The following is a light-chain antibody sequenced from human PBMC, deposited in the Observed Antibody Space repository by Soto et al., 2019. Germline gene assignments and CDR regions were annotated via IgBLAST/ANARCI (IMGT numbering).Light chain of an antibody. J-gene: IGKJ2*01. CDR2: RVS. V-gene: IGKV2-30*02. Sequence: DVVMTQSPLSLPVTLGQPASISCRSSQSLVHSDGNTYLIWFQQRPGQSPRRLIYRVSNRDSGVPDRFRGSGSGTDFTLKISRVEAEDVGVYYCMQGSPSYTFSQGTKLEIK. CDR3: MQGSPSYT. CDR1: QSLVHSDGNTY.